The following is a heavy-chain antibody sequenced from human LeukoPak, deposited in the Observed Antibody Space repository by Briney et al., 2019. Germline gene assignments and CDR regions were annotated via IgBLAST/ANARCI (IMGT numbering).Heavy chain of an antibody. Sequence: PAGSLSLSCPASGFTFSTYAMTWVRQAPGKGLEWVSTISGSGDTTYYADSVRGRFTISRDNHKHAQYLQINSQRAENADIYYRAKERPKDYTSGRPLGNWFDPWGQGTLGTVSA. J-gene: IGHJ5*02. D-gene: IGHD3-10*01. CDR1: GFTFSTYA. V-gene: IGHV3-23*01. CDR3: AKERPKDYTSGRPLGNWFDP. CDR2: ISGSGDTT.